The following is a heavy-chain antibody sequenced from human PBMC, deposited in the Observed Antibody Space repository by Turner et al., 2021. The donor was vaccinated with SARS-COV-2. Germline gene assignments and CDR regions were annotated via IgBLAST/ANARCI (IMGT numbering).Heavy chain of an antibody. J-gene: IGHJ4*02. Sequence: QVQLVESGGGVVQPGRSLRLSCAASGFTFSSYVMHWVRQAPGKGLEWVAVISYDGSNKYYADSVKGRFTISRDNSKNTLYLQMNSLRAEDTAVYYCARDSGDFDCWGQGTLVTVSS. CDR2: ISYDGSNK. CDR3: ARDSGDFDC. V-gene: IGHV3-30-3*01. CDR1: GFTFSSYV. D-gene: IGHD3-10*01.